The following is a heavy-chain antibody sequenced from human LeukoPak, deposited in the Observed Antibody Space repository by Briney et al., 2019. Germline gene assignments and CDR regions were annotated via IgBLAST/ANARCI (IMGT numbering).Heavy chain of an antibody. V-gene: IGHV4-39*01. D-gene: IGHD6-13*01. Sequence: SETLSLTCTVSGGSISSSSYYWGWIRQPPGKGLEWIGSIYYSGSTYYNPSLKSRVTISVETSKNQFSLKLSSVTAADTAVYYCARIYSSSWYVQDAFDIWGQGTMVTVSS. CDR2: IYYSGST. CDR3: ARIYSSSWYVQDAFDI. CDR1: GGSISSSSYY. J-gene: IGHJ3*02.